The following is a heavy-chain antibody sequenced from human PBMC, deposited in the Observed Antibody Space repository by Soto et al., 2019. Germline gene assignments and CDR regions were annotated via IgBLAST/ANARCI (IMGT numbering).Heavy chain of an antibody. J-gene: IGHJ4*02. CDR1: GFTFSSYA. CDR2: ISGSGGST. Sequence: EVQLLESGGGLVQPGGSLRLSCAASGFTFSSYAMRWVRQAPVKGLEWVSAISGSGGSTYYADSVEGRFTISRDNSKNTLYLQMNSLGAEDTAVYYCARRGSGSYYDYWGQGTLVTVSS. V-gene: IGHV3-23*01. CDR3: ARRGSGSYYDY. D-gene: IGHD1-26*01.